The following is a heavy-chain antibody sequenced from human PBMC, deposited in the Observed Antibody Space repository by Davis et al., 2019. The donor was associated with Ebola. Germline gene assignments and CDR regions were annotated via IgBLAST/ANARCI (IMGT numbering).Heavy chain of an antibody. D-gene: IGHD2-21*01. V-gene: IGHV3-7*01. CDR1: GFTFSSYW. CDR3: ARESIVVVIAIFHYGMDV. CDR2: IKQDGSEK. Sequence: RGSLRLSCAASGFTFSSYWMSWVRQAPGKGLEWVANIKQDGSEKYYVDSVKGRFTISRDNAKNSLYLQMNSLRAEDTAVYYCARESIVVVIAIFHYGMDVWGQGTTVTVSS. J-gene: IGHJ6*02.